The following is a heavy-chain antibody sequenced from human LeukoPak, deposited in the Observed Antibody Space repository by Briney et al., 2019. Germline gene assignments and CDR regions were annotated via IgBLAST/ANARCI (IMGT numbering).Heavy chain of an antibody. Sequence: PSETLSLTCAVYGGSFSGYYWSWIRQPPGKGLEWIGEINHSGSTNYNPSLKSRVTISVDTSKNQFSLKLSSVTAADTAVYYCARIEMATITDYYFDYWGQGTLVTVSS. D-gene: IGHD5-24*01. J-gene: IGHJ4*02. CDR2: INHSGST. CDR3: ARIEMATITDYYFDY. V-gene: IGHV4-34*01. CDR1: GGSFSGYY.